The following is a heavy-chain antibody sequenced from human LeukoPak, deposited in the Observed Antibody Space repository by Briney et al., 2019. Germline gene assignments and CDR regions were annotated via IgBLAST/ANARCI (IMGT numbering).Heavy chain of an antibody. D-gene: IGHD3-3*01. J-gene: IGHJ6*03. CDR3: AKDMGQYDFWSGQTYYYYMDV. Sequence: PGGSLRLSCAASGFSFSSYGMHWVRQAPGKGLEWVAFIRYDGSNKYYADSVKGRFTISRDNSKNTLYLQMNSLSAEDTAVYYCAKDMGQYDFWSGQTYYYYMDVWGKGTTVTVSS. CDR1: GFSFSSYG. V-gene: IGHV3-30*02. CDR2: IRYDGSNK.